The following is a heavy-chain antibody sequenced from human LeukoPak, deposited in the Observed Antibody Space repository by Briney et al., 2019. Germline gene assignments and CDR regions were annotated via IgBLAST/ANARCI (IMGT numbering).Heavy chain of an antibody. V-gene: IGHV3-9*01. CDR1: GFTFDDYA. D-gene: IGHD5-18*01. J-gene: IGHJ4*02. CDR3: AKGPGYSYGFFDY. Sequence: GGSLRLSCAASGFTFDDYAMHWVRQAPGKGLEWVSGISWNSGSIGYADSAKGRFTISRDNSKNTLYLQMNSLRAEDTAVYYCAKGPGYSYGFFDYWGQGTLVTVSS. CDR2: ISWNSGSI.